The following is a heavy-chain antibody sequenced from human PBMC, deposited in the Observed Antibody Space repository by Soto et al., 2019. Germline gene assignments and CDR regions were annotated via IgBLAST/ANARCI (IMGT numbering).Heavy chain of an antibody. CDR2: INPNSGNI. CDR1: GNTFTSYD. D-gene: IGHD3-10*01. CDR3: ARGRASGSYYLLDY. Sequence: GASVKVCCKASGNTFTSYDINWVRQATGHGLEWMGWINPNSGNIGYAQKFQGRVTMTRDTAIRTAYMEVSRLRSDDTAVYYCARGRASGSYYLLDYWGQGTLVTVPQ. V-gene: IGHV1-8*01. J-gene: IGHJ4*02.